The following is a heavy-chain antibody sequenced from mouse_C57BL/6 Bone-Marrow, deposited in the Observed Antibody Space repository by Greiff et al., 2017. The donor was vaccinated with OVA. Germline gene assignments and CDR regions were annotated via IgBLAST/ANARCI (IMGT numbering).Heavy chain of an antibody. V-gene: IGHV1-81*01. CDR2: IYPRSGNT. CDR1: GYTFTSYG. D-gene: IGHD1-1*01. Sequence: QVQLQQSGAELARPGASVKLSCKVSGYTFTSYGISWVKQRTGQGLEWIGEIYPRSGNTYYNEKFKGKATLTADKSSSTAYMELRSLTSEDSAVYFCARRITTVVAPFDYWGQGTTLTVSS. J-gene: IGHJ2*01. CDR3: ARRITTVVAPFDY.